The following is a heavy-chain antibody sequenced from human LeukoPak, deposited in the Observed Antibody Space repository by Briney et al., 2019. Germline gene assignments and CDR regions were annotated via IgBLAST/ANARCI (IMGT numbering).Heavy chain of an antibody. V-gene: IGHV4-59*01. J-gene: IGHJ5*02. CDR1: GGSISNYY. CDR3: ARASRGDVGGVDS. D-gene: IGHD3-10*01. Sequence: SETLSLTCTVSGGSISNYYWNWIRQPPWNGLEWIGGIYYSGDTNYNPSLKSRVSISIDTSKNQFSLKLGSVTGADTAVYYCARASRGDVGGVDSWGQGTLVTVSS. CDR2: IYYSGDT.